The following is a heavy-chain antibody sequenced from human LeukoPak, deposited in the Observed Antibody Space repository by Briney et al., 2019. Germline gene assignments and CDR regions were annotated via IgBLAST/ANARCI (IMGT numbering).Heavy chain of an antibody. CDR3: AASAYGSGSPFDY. CDR1: GGSISSSSYY. J-gene: IGHJ4*02. V-gene: IGHV4-39*07. D-gene: IGHD3-10*01. CDR2: IYYSGST. Sequence: SETLSLTCTVSGGSISSSSYYWGWIRQPPGKGLEWIGSIYYSGSTYYNLSLKSRVTISVDTSKNQFSLKLSSVTAADTAVYYCAASAYGSGSPFDYWGQGTLVTVSS.